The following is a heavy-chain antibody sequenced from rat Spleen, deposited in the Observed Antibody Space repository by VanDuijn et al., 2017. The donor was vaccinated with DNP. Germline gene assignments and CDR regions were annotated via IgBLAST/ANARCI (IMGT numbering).Heavy chain of an antibody. Sequence: EVQLVESGGGLVQPGRSLKLSCAASGFTFSDYYMAWVRQAPTKGLEWVAYIAYDGGITYYGDSVKGRFTISRDNAKNTLYLQMNSLRSEDTATYYCKVGARYWGQGVMVTVSS. V-gene: IGHV5-20*01. J-gene: IGHJ2*01. CDR3: KVGARY. CDR1: GFTFSDYY. D-gene: IGHD5-1*01. CDR2: IAYDGGIT.